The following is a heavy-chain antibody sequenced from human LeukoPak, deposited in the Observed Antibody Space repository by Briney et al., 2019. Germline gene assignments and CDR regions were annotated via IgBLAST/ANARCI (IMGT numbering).Heavy chain of an antibody. D-gene: IGHD5-12*01. CDR3: ARAYTGFEAFDY. J-gene: IGHJ4*02. Sequence: ASVKVSCKASGYTFIGYYMHWVRQAPGQGLEWMGWINPNRGGTNYAQKFQDRVTMTRDTSISTAYMELSRLRSDDTDMYFCARAYTGFEAFDYWGQGTLVTVSS. CDR2: INPNRGGT. V-gene: IGHV1-2*02. CDR1: GYTFIGYY.